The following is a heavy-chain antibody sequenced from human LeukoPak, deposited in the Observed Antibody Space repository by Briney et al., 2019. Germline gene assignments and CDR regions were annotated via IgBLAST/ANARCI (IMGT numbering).Heavy chain of an antibody. D-gene: IGHD7-27*01. V-gene: IGHV1-2*02. CDR2: INPKSGDT. Sequence: ASVKVSCKASGYTFSDYYMHWWRQAPGRRLEWLGWINPKSGDTNFAQNFQGRVTMTRDTPISTAYMELSSLTSDDRAVYYCARGPNTGAFDAWGQGTLVTVSS. CDR1: GYTFSDYY. CDR3: ARGPNTGAFDA. J-gene: IGHJ4*02.